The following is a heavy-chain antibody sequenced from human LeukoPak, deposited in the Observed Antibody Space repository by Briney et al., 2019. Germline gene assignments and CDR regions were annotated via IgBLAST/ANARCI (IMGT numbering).Heavy chain of an antibody. CDR1: GFTFSSYS. Sequence: PGGSLRLSCAASGFTFSSYSMNWVRQAPGKGLEWVASIKEDGSEKYYVDSVKGRFTISRDNAKNSVYLQMNSLRADDTAVYYCARDWSDGFDYWGQGTLVTVSS. CDR3: ARDWSDGFDY. J-gene: IGHJ4*02. D-gene: IGHD3-3*01. CDR2: IKEDGSEK. V-gene: IGHV3-7*01.